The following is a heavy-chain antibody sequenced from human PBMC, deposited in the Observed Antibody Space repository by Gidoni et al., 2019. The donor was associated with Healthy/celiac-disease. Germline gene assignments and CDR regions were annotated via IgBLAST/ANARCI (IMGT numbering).Heavy chain of an antibody. CDR3: ARVGGWSPDY. CDR2: IYSGGST. J-gene: IGHJ4*02. V-gene: IGHV3-66*02. Sequence: EVQLVESGGGLVQPGGSLSLSCAASGFTVRSNYLSWVRPAAGKGLEWVSVIYSGGSTYYADSVKGRFTNSRDNSKNTLYLQMNSLRAEDTAVYYCARVGGWSPDYWGQGTLVTVSS. D-gene: IGHD6-19*01. CDR1: GFTVRSNY.